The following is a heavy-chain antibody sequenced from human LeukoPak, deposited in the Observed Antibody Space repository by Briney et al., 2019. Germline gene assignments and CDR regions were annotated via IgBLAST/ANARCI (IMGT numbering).Heavy chain of an antibody. J-gene: IGHJ4*02. CDR2: IRYDGGNK. D-gene: IGHD2-2*01. Sequence: GGSLRLSCAASGFTFTNYAMSWVRQAPGKGLEWVAFIRYDGGNKYYADSVKGRFTISRDNSKNTLYLQMNSLRAEDTAVYYCAKEGDGYCSSTSCRGYFDYWGQGTLVTVSS. CDR3: AKEGDGYCSSTSCRGYFDY. CDR1: GFTFTNYA. V-gene: IGHV3-30*02.